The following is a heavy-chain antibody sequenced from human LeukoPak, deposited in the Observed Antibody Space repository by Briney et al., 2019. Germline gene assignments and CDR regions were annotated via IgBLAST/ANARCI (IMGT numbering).Heavy chain of an antibody. CDR3: ASGLKTVTLDY. Sequence: SVKVSCKASAATFSSYAISWVRQAPGQGLEWMGRIIPIFGITNYAQKFQGRVTITADKSTSTAYMELSSLRSEDTAVYYGASGLKTVTLDYWGQGTLVTVSS. V-gene: IGHV1-69*04. CDR2: IIPIFGIT. CDR1: AATFSSYA. D-gene: IGHD4-17*01. J-gene: IGHJ4*02.